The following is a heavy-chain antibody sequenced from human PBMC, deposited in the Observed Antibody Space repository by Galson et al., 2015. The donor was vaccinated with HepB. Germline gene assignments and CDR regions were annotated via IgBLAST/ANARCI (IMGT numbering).Heavy chain of an antibody. D-gene: IGHD6-13*01. CDR3: ARGGRSSSSFGY. J-gene: IGHJ4*02. V-gene: IGHV6-1*01. Sequence: CAISGDSVSSNSAAWNWIRQSPSRGLEWLGRTYYRSKWYNDYAVSVKGRITINPDTSKNQFSPQLNSVTPEDTAVYYCARGGRSSSSFGYWGQGTLVTVSS. CDR1: GDSVSSNSAA. CDR2: TYYRSKWYN.